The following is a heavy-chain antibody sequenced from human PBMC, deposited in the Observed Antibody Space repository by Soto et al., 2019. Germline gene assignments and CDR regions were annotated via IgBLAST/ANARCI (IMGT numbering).Heavy chain of an antibody. V-gene: IGHV3-48*03. CDR2: ISSGGYVI. J-gene: IGHJ4*02. CDR3: ARYSRGYYFDS. Sequence: GSLRLSCAASGFTFSSYEMNWVRQAPGKGLEWVLYISSGGYVIYYADSVKGRFIISRDNAKDSLNLQMNSLRAEDTAVYYCARYSRGYYFDSWGQGTLVTVS. CDR1: GFTFSSYE. D-gene: IGHD2-21*01.